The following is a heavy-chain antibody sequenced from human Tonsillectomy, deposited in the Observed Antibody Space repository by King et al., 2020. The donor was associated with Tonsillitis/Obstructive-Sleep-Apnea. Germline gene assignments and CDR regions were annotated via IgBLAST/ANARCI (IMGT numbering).Heavy chain of an antibody. D-gene: IGHD3-16*01. CDR2: IKQDGSEK. V-gene: IGHV3-7*01. J-gene: IGHJ4*02. Sequence: QLVESGGGLVQSGGSLRLSCAASGFTFSLYWMSWVRQAPGKGLEWLANIKQDGSEKHYVDSVKGRFTISRDNAKNSLSLQLNSLRAEDTAVYYCAREGGRGMGFDYWGQGTLVTVSS. CDR3: AREGGRGMGFDY. CDR1: GFTFSLYW.